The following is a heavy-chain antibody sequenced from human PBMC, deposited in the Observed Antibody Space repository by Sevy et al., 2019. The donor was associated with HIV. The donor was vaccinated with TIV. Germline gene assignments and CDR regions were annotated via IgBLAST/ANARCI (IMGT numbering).Heavy chain of an antibody. CDR1: GFTFSDYY. V-gene: IGHV3-11*04. D-gene: IGHD3-22*01. J-gene: IGHJ4*02. CDR3: ASLGDYYDSSGFFPFDY. Sequence: GGSLRLSCAASGFTFSDYYMSWIRQAPGKGLEWVSYISSSGSTIYYADSVKGRFTISRDNAKNSLYLQMNSLRAEDTAVYYCASLGDYYDSSGFFPFDYWGQGTLVTVSS. CDR2: ISSSGSTI.